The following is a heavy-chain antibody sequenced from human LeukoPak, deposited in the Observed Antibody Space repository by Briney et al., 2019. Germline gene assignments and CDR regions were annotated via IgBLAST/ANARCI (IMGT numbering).Heavy chain of an antibody. CDR2: IYTSGNT. CDR3: ARDKEDYSGSGSYYSLS. D-gene: IGHD3-10*01. V-gene: IGHV4-4*07. CDR1: GGSISSYY. J-gene: IGHJ5*02. Sequence: SETLSLTCTVSGGSISSYYWSWIRQPAGKGLEWIGRIYTSGNTNYNPSLKSRVTMSVDTSKNQFSLKLTSVTAADTAVYYCARDKEDYSGSGSYYSLSWGQGTLSPSPQ.